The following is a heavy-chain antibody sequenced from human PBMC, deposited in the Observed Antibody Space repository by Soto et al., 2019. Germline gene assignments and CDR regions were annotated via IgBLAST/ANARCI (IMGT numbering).Heavy chain of an antibody. J-gene: IGHJ6*02. V-gene: IGHV4-34*01. CDR1: GGSFSGYY. Sequence: SETLSLTCAVYGGSFSGYYWSWIRQPPGKGLEWIGEINHSGSTNYNPSLKSRVTISVDTSKNQFSLKLSSVTAADTAVYYCARGSGSSGWYYYYGMDVWGQGTTVTVSS. CDR2: INHSGST. D-gene: IGHD6-19*01. CDR3: ARGSGSSGWYYYYGMDV.